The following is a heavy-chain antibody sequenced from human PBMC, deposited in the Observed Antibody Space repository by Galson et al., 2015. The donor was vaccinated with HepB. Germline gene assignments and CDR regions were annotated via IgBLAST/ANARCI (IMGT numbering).Heavy chain of an antibody. Sequence: ETLSLTCAVSGGSISSSNWWSWARQPPGKGLEWIGEIYHSGSTNYNPSLKSRVTISVDTSKNQFSLKLSSVTAADTAVYYCARREDYYYYYGMDVWGQGTTVTVSS. CDR2: IYHSGST. V-gene: IGHV4-4*02. CDR1: GGSISSSNW. D-gene: IGHD1-26*01. J-gene: IGHJ6*02. CDR3: ARREDYYYYYGMDV.